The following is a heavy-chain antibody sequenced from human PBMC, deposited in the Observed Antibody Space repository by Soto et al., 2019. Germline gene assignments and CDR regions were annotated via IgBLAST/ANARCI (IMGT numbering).Heavy chain of an antibody. J-gene: IGHJ6*02. CDR1: GYTFTSYD. CDR2: MNPNSGNT. CDR3: AREGGTTPYYYYGMDV. Sequence: QVQLVQSGAEVKKPGASVKVSCKASGYTFTSYDINWVRQATGQGLQWMGWMNPNSGNTGYAQKVQGRVTMTRNTSISTAYMELSSLRSEDTAVYYCAREGGTTPYYYYGMDVWGQGTTVTVSS. V-gene: IGHV1-8*01. D-gene: IGHD1-7*01.